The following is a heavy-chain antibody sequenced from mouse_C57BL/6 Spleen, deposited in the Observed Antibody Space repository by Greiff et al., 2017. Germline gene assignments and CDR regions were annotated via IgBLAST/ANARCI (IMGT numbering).Heavy chain of an antibody. CDR2: IYPGSGNT. CDR3: AHYDYDGGFAY. Sequence: VQLVESGAELVRPGASVKLSCKASGYTFTDYYINWVKQRPGQGLEWIARIYPGSGNTYYNEKFKGKATLTAEKSSSTAYMQLSSLTSEDSAVYFCAHYDYDGGFAYWGQGTLVTVSA. V-gene: IGHV1-76*01. J-gene: IGHJ3*01. CDR1: GYTFTDYY. D-gene: IGHD2-4*01.